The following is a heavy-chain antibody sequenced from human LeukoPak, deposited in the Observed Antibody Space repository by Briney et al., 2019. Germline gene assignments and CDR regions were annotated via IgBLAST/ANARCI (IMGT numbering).Heavy chain of an antibody. D-gene: IGHD1-26*01. CDR3: ARVRSGGFRGVFDI. V-gene: IGHV4-38-2*02. Sequence: PSETLSLTCTVSSYSLTSGYYWGCIRQPPGEGVQWIGIIYHNGDAYYDPSLKSRLTMSADTSKNQFSLRLSSLIAADKAVYYCARVRSGGFRGVFDIGGQGTKVTVSS. J-gene: IGHJ3*02. CDR1: SYSLTSGYY. CDR2: IYHNGDA.